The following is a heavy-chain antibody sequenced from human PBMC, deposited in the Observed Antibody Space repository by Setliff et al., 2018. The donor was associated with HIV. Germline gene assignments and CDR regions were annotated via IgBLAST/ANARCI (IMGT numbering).Heavy chain of an antibody. CDR2: INPSTGGT. V-gene: IGHV1-46*01. Sequence: KVSCKASGYTLTSYYIHWVRQAPGQGLEWMGVINPSTGGTSFAQKFQGRVTMTTGTPTSTVSMQLSSLTSEDTAVYYCARDQGEAAARWDAFDIWGQGTLVTVSS. CDR3: ARDQGEAAARWDAFDI. D-gene: IGHD6-13*01. J-gene: IGHJ3*02. CDR1: GYTLTSYY.